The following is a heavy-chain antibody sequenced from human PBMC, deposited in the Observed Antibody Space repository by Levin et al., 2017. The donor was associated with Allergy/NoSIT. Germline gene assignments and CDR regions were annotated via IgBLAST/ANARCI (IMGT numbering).Heavy chain of an antibody. D-gene: IGHD1-26*01. Sequence: GGSLRLSCAASGFTFSTYWMSWVRQSPGKGLEWVANINQDGSEKYYVDSVKGRFTISRDNAKNSLYLQMNSLRVEDTAVYYCARGWGSFAYWGQGTLVTVSS. CDR2: INQDGSEK. CDR3: ARGWGSFAY. J-gene: IGHJ4*02. CDR1: GFTFSTYW. V-gene: IGHV3-7*01.